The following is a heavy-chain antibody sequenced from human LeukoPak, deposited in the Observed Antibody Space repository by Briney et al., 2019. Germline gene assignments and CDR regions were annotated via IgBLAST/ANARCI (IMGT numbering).Heavy chain of an antibody. D-gene: IGHD3-10*01. CDR1: GFTFSSYA. Sequence: PGGSLRLSCAASGFTFSSYAMSWVRQAPGKGLEWVSGISGSGGSTYYADSVKGRFTISRDNAKNSLYLQMNSLRAEDTAVYYCARDSFGQLDYWGQGTLVTVSS. V-gene: IGHV3-23*01. CDR3: ARDSFGQLDY. CDR2: ISGSGGST. J-gene: IGHJ4*02.